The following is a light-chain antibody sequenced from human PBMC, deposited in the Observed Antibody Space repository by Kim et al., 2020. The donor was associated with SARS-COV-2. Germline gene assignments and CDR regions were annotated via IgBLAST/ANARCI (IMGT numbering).Light chain of an antibody. V-gene: IGKV1-39*01. Sequence: DIQMTQSLSSLSASVGDRVTITCRASQSINTYLNWYQHKPGKAPKLLIYAASTLQSDIPSRFSGSGSGTDFTLTISSLQPEDFATYYCQQTHRTLAYTLGQGTKLEI. CDR2: AAS. CDR3: QQTHRTLAYT. CDR1: QSINTY. J-gene: IGKJ2*01.